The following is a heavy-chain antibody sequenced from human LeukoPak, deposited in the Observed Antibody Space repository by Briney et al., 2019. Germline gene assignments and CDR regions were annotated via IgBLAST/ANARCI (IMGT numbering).Heavy chain of an antibody. D-gene: IGHD5-18*01. CDR1: GFTFSDYW. CDR3: ARGSDTAMVLFYYFDY. Sequence: GGSLRLSCSASGFTFSDYWMTWVRQAPGKGLEWVANIKQDGSEKYYVDSVKDRFTISRDNAKNSLYLQMTSLRAEDTAVYYCARGSDTAMVLFYYFDYWGQGTLVTVSS. CDR2: IKQDGSEK. J-gene: IGHJ4*02. V-gene: IGHV3-7*01.